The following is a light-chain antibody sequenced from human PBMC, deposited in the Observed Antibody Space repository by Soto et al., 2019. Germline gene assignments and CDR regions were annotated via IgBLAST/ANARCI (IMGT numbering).Light chain of an antibody. Sequence: EIVLTQSPGTLSLSPGGRATLSCRASQSVRSSYLAWYQQKPGQAPRLLIYGASSRATGIPDRFSGSVSGTDFTLTISRLEPEDFAVYYCQHFGSSLLTFGPGTTVDIK. CDR2: GAS. V-gene: IGKV3-20*01. J-gene: IGKJ3*01. CDR1: QSVRSSY. CDR3: QHFGSSLLT.